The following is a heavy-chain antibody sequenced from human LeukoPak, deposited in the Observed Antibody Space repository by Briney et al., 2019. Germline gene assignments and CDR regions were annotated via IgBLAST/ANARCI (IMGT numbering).Heavy chain of an antibody. J-gene: IGHJ4*02. Sequence: GASVKVSCKASGYTFTSYYMHWVRQAPGQGLEWMGWINPNSGGTNYAQKFQGRVTMTRDTSISTAYMELSRLRSDDTAVYYCARDWVRGVITLPFDYWGQGTLVTVSS. V-gene: IGHV1-2*02. CDR2: INPNSGGT. CDR1: GYTFTSYY. CDR3: ARDWVRGVITLPFDY. D-gene: IGHD3-10*01.